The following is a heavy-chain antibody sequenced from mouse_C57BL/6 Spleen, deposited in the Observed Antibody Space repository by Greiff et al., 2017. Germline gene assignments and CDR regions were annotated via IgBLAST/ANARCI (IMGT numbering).Heavy chain of an antibody. CDR2: IDPSDSYT. CDR1: GYTFTSYW. D-gene: IGHD4-1*01. V-gene: IGHV1-69*01. CDR3: ARRTGTDWFAY. J-gene: IGHJ3*01. Sequence: QVQLQQPGAELVMPGASVKLSCKASGYTFTSYWMHWVKQRPGQGLEWIGEIDPSDSYTNYNQKFKGKSTLTVDNSSSTAYMQLSSLTSEDSAVYYCARRTGTDWFAYWGQGTLVTVSA.